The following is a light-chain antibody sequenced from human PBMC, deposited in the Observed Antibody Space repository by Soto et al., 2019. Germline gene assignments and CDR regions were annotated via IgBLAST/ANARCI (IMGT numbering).Light chain of an antibody. Sequence: EMVLTQSPGTLSLSPGERATLSCRARQSVSSSYLAWYQQKPRQAPRLLIYGASSRAPGIPDRFSGSRSWTDFTLTISRLQPEDSAVYYCQQYRSSPSITFGQGTRLEIK. J-gene: IGKJ5*01. CDR1: QSVSSSY. CDR3: QQYRSSPSIT. V-gene: IGKV3-20*01. CDR2: GAS.